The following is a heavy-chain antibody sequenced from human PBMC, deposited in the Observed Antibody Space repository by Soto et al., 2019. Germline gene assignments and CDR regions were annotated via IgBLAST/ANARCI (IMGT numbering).Heavy chain of an antibody. Sequence: SETLSLTCTVSGDSINTAEYYWSWVRQTPGRGLEWIAYIYKSGSSYYNPSLRSRVTVSVDTSKNHVSLRLMSVTAADTAVYFCARVMSGYYFFDSWGQGTLVTVSS. J-gene: IGHJ4*02. D-gene: IGHD3-3*01. V-gene: IGHV4-30-4*01. CDR2: IYKSGSS. CDR1: GDSINTAEYY. CDR3: ARVMSGYYFFDS.